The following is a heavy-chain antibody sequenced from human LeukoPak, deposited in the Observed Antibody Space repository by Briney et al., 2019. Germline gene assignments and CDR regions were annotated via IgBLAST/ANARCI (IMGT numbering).Heavy chain of an antibody. Sequence: GSVKVSCKASGYTFTSYGISWVRQAPGQGLEWMGWISAYNGNTNYAQKLQGRVTMTTDTSTSTAYMELRSLRSDDTAVYYCARGPYDILTGYYRALDYWGQGTLVTVSS. CDR3: ARGPYDILTGYYRALDY. CDR2: ISAYNGNT. V-gene: IGHV1-18*01. D-gene: IGHD3-9*01. CDR1: GYTFTSYG. J-gene: IGHJ4*02.